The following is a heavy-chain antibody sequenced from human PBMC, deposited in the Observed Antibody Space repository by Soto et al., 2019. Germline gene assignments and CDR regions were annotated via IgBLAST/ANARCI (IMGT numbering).Heavy chain of an antibody. D-gene: IGHD2-15*01. V-gene: IGHV2-5*01. CDR3: ARRDTPPTGPYFDS. J-gene: IGHJ4*02. CDR1: GFSLSTSGLG. CDR2: IYWNDDK. Sequence: QITLKESGPTLVKPTQTLTLTCTFSGFSLSTSGLGVGWISQPPGKALEWLALIYWNDDKRYSPSLKNRLTITRDTSKNQVVLTVTNMDPVDTATYYCARRDTPPTGPYFDSWGQGTLVTVSS.